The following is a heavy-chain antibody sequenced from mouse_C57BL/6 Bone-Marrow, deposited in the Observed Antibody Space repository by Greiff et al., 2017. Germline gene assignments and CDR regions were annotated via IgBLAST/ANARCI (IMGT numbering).Heavy chain of an antibody. J-gene: IGHJ4*01. CDR1: GYTFTDYN. CDR3: ARSTYYYGIPYAMDY. V-gene: IGHV1-22*01. D-gene: IGHD1-1*01. CDR2: INPNNGGT. Sequence: EVQLQESGPELVKPGASVKMSCKASGYTFTDYNMHWVKQSHGKSLEWIGYINPNNGGTSYNQKFKGKATLTVNKSSSTAYMELRSLTSEDSAVYYCARSTYYYGIPYAMDYWGQGTSVTVSS.